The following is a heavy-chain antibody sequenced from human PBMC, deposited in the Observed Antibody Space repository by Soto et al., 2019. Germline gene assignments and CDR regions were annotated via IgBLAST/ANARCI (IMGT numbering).Heavy chain of an antibody. D-gene: IGHD1-7*01. V-gene: IGHV3-15*07. Sequence: GGSLRLSCAASGFTFSNAWMNWVRQAPGKGLEWVGRIKSKTDGGTTDYAAPVKGRFTISRDDSKNTLYLQMNSLKTEDTAVYYCTTETGTSTTYYYYGMDVWGQGTTVTVSS. CDR1: GFTFSNAW. CDR2: IKSKTDGGTT. CDR3: TTETGTSTTYYYYGMDV. J-gene: IGHJ6*02.